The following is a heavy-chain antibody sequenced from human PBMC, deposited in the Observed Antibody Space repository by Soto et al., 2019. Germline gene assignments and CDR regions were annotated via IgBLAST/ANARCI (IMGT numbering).Heavy chain of an antibody. V-gene: IGHV1-46*01. Sequence: ASVKVSCKASGYTFTSYFIHWVRQAPGQGLEWMGVFDPSGVATNSAQKFQGRLTMTRDTSTSTVYMDLTSLGSDDTALYHCARVSRGAFDIWGQGTLVTVSS. CDR3: ARVSRGAFDI. J-gene: IGHJ3*02. CDR2: FDPSGVAT. CDR1: GYTFTSYF.